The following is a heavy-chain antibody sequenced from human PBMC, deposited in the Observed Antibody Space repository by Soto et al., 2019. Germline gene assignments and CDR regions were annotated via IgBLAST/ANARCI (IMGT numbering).Heavy chain of an antibody. Sequence: QVQLAQSGAEVKKPGASVKVSCKASGYTFTSYGISWVRQAPGQGLEWMAWINPYNGNTKYAEKFLGRVTVTTDTSTATAYMEVRSVTSDDTSVFSCARVVVGLAAPRVWPYWGQGTPVTVPS. V-gene: IGHV1-18*01. J-gene: IGHJ4*02. CDR1: GYTFTSYG. CDR2: INPYNGNT. CDR3: ARVVVGLAAPRVWPY. D-gene: IGHD6-13*01.